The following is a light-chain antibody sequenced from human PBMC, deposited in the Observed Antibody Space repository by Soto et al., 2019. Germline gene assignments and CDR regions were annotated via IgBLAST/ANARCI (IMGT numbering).Light chain of an antibody. Sequence: EIVLTQSPGTLSLSPGERATLSCRAGQSVSSTYLAWYQQKPGQAPRLLIYGASSRATGIPERFSGSGSGTDFTLTISRLEPEDFAVYYCQQYGSSPLTFGGGNKVEIK. CDR1: QSVSSTY. CDR3: QQYGSSPLT. J-gene: IGKJ4*01. V-gene: IGKV3-20*01. CDR2: GAS.